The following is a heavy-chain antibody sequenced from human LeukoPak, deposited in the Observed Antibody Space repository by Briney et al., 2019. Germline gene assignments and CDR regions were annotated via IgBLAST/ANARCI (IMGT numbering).Heavy chain of an antibody. CDR1: GFPFSDYY. CDR3: ARDGTGYSSGWYDY. J-gene: IGHJ4*02. Sequence: GGSLRLSCAASGFPFSDYYMSWIRPATGKGLEWVSYISSSSSYTNYADSVKGRFTISRDNDKNSLYLQMNSLRAEDTAVYYCARDGTGYSSGWYDYWGQGTLVTVSS. D-gene: IGHD6-19*01. V-gene: IGHV3-11*05. CDR2: ISSSSSYT.